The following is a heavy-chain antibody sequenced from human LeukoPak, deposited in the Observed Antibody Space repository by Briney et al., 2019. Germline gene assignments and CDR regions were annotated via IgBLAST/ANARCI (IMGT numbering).Heavy chain of an antibody. CDR2: IWYDGSNK. J-gene: IGHJ4*02. V-gene: IGHV3-33*01. D-gene: IGHD3-22*01. CDR3: ARDSNYYDSFDY. Sequence: GGSLSLSCAASGFTFSSYGMHWVRQAPGKGLEWVAVIWYDGSNKYYADSVKGRFTISRDNSKNTLYLQMNSLRAEDTAVYHCARDSNYYDSFDYWGQGTLVTVSS. CDR1: GFTFSSYG.